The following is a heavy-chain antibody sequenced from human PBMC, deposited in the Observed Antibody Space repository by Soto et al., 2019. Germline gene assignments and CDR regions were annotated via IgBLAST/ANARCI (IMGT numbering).Heavy chain of an antibody. CDR1: GFTFSNAW. CDR3: TTEDHNAGLWFGETYFDY. CDR2: IKSKTDGGTT. V-gene: IGHV3-15*07. Sequence: GGSLRLSCAASGFTFSNAWMNWVRQAPGKGLEWVGRIKSKTDGGTTDYAAPVKGRFTISRDDSKNTLYLQMNSLKTEDTAVYYCTTEDHNAGLWFGETYFDYWGQGTLVTVSS. D-gene: IGHD3-10*01. J-gene: IGHJ4*02.